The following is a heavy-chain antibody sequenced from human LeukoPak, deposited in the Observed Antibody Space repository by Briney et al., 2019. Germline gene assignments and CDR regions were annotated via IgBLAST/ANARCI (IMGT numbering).Heavy chain of an antibody. CDR1: GFTFSSYW. D-gene: IGHD3-22*01. CDR2: INSDGSST. J-gene: IGHJ3*02. V-gene: IGHV3-74*01. Sequence: GGSLRLSCAASGFTFSSYWMHWVRQASGKGLVWVSRINSDGSSTSYADSVKGRFTISRDNAKNTLYLQMNSLRAEDTAVYYCARAASGYYSDAFDIWGQGTMVTVSS. CDR3: ARAASGYYSDAFDI.